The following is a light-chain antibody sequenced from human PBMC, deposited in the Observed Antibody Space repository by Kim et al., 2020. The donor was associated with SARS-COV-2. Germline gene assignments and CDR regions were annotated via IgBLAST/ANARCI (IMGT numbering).Light chain of an antibody. V-gene: IGLV2-14*03. CDR1: SSDVGSYNY. Sequence: GQSIIISCTGTSSDVGSYNYVSWYQQHPGKAPKLMIYDVSKRPSGVSNRFSGSKSGNTASLTISGLQAEDEANYYCSSYTGSSTLVFGGGTQLTVL. CDR2: DVS. CDR3: SSYTGSSTLV. J-gene: IGLJ3*02.